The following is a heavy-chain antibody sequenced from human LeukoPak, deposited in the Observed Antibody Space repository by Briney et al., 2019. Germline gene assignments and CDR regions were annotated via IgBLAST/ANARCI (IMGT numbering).Heavy chain of an antibody. Sequence: SETLSLTCAVYGGSFSGYYWSWIRQPPGKGLEWIGEINHSGSTNYNPSLKSRVTISVDTSKNQFSLKLSSVTAADTAVYYCARHVTYYDFWSGYYFSGPTRSTDAFDIWGQGTMVTVSS. V-gene: IGHV4-34*01. CDR3: ARHVTYYDFWSGYYFSGPTRSTDAFDI. D-gene: IGHD3-3*01. CDR1: GGSFSGYY. CDR2: INHSGST. J-gene: IGHJ3*02.